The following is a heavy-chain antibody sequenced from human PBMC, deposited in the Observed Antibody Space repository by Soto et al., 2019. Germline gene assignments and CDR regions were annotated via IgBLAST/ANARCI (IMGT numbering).Heavy chain of an antibody. J-gene: IGHJ6*01. CDR2: IYYSGST. Sequence: QVQLQESGPGLVKPSETLSLTCTVSGGSVSSGSYYWSWIRQPPGKGLEWIGYIYYSGSTNYNPSLKSRVTISVDTSKNQFSLKLSSVTAADTAVYYCARVYWIGHDILTHPPPDVW. V-gene: IGHV4-61*01. CDR1: GGSVSSGSYY. CDR3: ARVYWIGHDILTHPPPDV. D-gene: IGHD3-9*01.